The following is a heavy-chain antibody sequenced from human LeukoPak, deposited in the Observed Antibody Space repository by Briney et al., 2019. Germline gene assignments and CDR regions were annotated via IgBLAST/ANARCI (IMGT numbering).Heavy chain of an antibody. CDR2: IIPILGIA. CDR3: ARGPPGVAHKGFDY. Sequence: AALVKVSCKASGGTFSSYAISWVRQAPGQGLEWMGRIIPILGIANYAQKFQGRVTITADKSTSTACMELSSLRSEDTAVYYCARGPPGVAHKGFDYWGQGTLVTVSS. CDR1: GGTFSSYA. J-gene: IGHJ4*02. V-gene: IGHV1-69*04. D-gene: IGHD2-21*01.